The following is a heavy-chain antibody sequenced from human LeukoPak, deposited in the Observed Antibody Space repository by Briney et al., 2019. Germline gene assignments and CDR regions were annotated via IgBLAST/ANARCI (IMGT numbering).Heavy chain of an antibody. J-gene: IGHJ3*02. V-gene: IGHV1-2*02. Sequence: ASVKVSFKAAGYTFTGYYMHWVRQVPGQGLEWMGWINPNSGGTNYAQKFQGRVTMTRDTSISTAYMELSRLTSDDTAVYYCARDPPIGGADVFDIWGQGTMVTVSS. D-gene: IGHD3-10*01. CDR3: ARDPPIGGADVFDI. CDR2: INPNSGGT. CDR1: GYTFTGYY.